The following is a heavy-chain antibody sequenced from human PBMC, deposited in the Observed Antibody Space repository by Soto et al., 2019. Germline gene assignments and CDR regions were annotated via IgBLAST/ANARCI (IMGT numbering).Heavy chain of an antibody. J-gene: IGHJ4*02. CDR3: ARNIVGFYPFDY. D-gene: IGHD3-16*02. CDR1: GFTFSSYS. V-gene: IGHV3-21*01. Sequence: GGSLRLSCAASGFTFSSYSMNWVRQAPGKGLEWVSSISSSSAYLYYADSLKGRFTISRDNAKNSLYLQMNSLRAEDTAIYYCARNIVGFYPFDYWGQGTLVTVSS. CDR2: ISSSSAYL.